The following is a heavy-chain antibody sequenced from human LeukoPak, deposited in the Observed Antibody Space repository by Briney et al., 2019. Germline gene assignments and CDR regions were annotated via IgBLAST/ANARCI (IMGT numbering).Heavy chain of an antibody. CDR2: IRSKAYGGTT. Sequence: GGSLRLSCTASGFTFGDYAMGWVRQAPGKGLEWVGFIRSKAYGGTTEYAASVKGRFTISRDDSKSIAYLQMNSLKTEDTAVYYCTRVFPRGLYYYYYMDVWVKGTTVTVSS. CDR1: GFTFGDYA. CDR3: TRVFPRGLYYYYYMDV. J-gene: IGHJ6*03. V-gene: IGHV3-49*04.